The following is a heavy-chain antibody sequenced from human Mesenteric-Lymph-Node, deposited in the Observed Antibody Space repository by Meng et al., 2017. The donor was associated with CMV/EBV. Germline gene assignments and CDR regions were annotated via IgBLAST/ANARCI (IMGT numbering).Heavy chain of an antibody. Sequence: GESLKISCAASGFTFSSYGMHWVRQAPGKGLEWVAFIRYDGSNKYYADSVKGRFTISRDNAKNSLYLQMNSLRVEDTAVYYCARGTTGAPGTDYWGQGTLVTVSS. V-gene: IGHV3-30*02. CDR3: ARGTTGAPGTDY. J-gene: IGHJ4*02. CDR2: IRYDGSNK. D-gene: IGHD6-13*01. CDR1: GFTFSSYG.